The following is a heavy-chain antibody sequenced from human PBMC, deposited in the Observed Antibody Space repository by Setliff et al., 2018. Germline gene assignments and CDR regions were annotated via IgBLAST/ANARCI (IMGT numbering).Heavy chain of an antibody. Sequence: SVKVSCKASGGTFSSYAISWVRQAPGQGLGWMGGIIPIFGTANYAQKFQGRVTITTDESTSTAYMELSSLRSEDTAVYYCARDLTQSHDYGGNSDSPWGQGTLVTVSS. D-gene: IGHD4-17*01. V-gene: IGHV1-69*05. CDR1: GGTFSSYA. CDR2: IIPIFGTA. CDR3: ARDLTQSHDYGGNSDSP. J-gene: IGHJ5*02.